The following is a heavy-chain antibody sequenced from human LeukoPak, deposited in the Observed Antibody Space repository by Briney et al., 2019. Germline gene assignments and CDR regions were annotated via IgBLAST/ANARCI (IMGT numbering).Heavy chain of an antibody. CDR2: INPNSGNT. J-gene: IGHJ5*02. D-gene: IGHD1-26*01. Sequence: ASVKVSCKASGYTFTSYGINWVRQATGQGLEWMGWINPNSGNTGYAQRFQGRVTMTRNTSIRTAYLELSSLTFEDTAVYYCTRGQWEDGGNWFDPWGQGTLVTVSS. CDR1: GYTFTSYG. CDR3: TRGQWEDGGNWFDP. V-gene: IGHV1-8*02.